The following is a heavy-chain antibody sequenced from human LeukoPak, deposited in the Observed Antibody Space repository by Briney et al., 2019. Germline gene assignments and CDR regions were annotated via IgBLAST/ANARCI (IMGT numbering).Heavy chain of an antibody. CDR1: GYTSSSDR. CDR3: ARELRAARRGVGSWFDP. D-gene: IGHD6-6*01. Sequence: QTGGSLRLSCAASGYTSSSDRMRWVRQAPGKGLEWVAVIWYDGSNKYYADSEKGRFTISRDNSKNTLYLQMNSLRAEDTAVYYCARELRAARRGVGSWFDPWGQGTLVTVSS. CDR2: IWYDGSNK. J-gene: IGHJ5*02. V-gene: IGHV3-33*01.